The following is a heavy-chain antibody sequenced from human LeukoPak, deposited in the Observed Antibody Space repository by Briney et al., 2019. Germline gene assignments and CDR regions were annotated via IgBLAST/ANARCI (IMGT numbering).Heavy chain of an antibody. Sequence: PGGSLRLSCAASGFTFSSYEMNWVRQAPGKGLEWVSHISSSGSTIYYTDSVKGRFTISRDNSKNSLYLQMNSLRAEDTAIYYCARTVARISYWGQGTLVTVSS. D-gene: IGHD4-23*01. CDR1: GFTFSSYE. CDR3: ARTVARISY. J-gene: IGHJ4*02. CDR2: ISSSGSTI. V-gene: IGHV3-48*03.